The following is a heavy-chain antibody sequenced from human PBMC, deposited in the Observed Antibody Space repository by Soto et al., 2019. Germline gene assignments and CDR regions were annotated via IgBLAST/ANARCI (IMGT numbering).Heavy chain of an antibody. J-gene: IGHJ6*03. CDR2: IFSNDEK. CDR3: ARILFGRSVAGGYFYMDV. CDR1: GFSLSNGKVG. V-gene: IGHV2-26*01. D-gene: IGHD6-19*01. Sequence: HVTLKESGPVLVKPTETLTLTCTVSGFSLSNGKVGVSWIRQPPGKALEWLAHIFSNDEKSYRTSLKSRLTISEDTSKSQVVLTMTNVDTVHTATYYCARILFGRSVAGGYFYMDVWGKGTTVTVSS.